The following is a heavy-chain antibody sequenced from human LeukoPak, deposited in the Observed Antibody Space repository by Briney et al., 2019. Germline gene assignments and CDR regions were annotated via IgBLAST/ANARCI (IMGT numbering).Heavy chain of an antibody. CDR3: ARRYYGSGSYYNWFDP. J-gene: IGHJ5*02. D-gene: IGHD3-10*01. Sequence: GESLKISCKGSGYSFTSYWIGWVRQMPGKGLEWMGIIYPGDSDTRYSPSFQGQVTISADKSISTAYLQWSSLKASGTAMYYCARRYYGSGSYYNWFDPWGQGTLVTVSS. CDR2: IYPGDSDT. CDR1: GYSFTSYW. V-gene: IGHV5-51*01.